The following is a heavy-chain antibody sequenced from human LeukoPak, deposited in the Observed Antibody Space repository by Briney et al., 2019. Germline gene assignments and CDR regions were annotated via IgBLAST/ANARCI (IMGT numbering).Heavy chain of an antibody. CDR2: MNPNSGNT. V-gene: IGHV1-8*01. CDR1: GYTFTSYD. J-gene: IGHJ6*02. D-gene: IGHD3-10*01. Sequence: ASVKVSCKASGYTFTSYDINWVRQAPGQGLEWMGYMNPNSGNTEYAQKFQGRVTMTRNTSISTAYMELSSLRSEDTAVYYCARESGFGDLFPYCMDVWGQGTTVTVSS. CDR3: ARESGFGDLFPYCMDV.